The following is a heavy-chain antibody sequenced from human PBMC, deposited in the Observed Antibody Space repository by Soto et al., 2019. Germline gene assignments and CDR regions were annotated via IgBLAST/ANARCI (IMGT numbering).Heavy chain of an antibody. V-gene: IGHV1-69*13. D-gene: IGHD3-22*01. J-gene: IGHJ4*02. CDR2: IIPLFGTA. CDR3: ARGVHYDSSGYYYFY. CDR1: GGTFSIYA. Sequence: VKVSCKASGGTFSIYAIDWVRQAPGQGLEWMGGIIPLFGTANYAQNFQGRITITADESTNTAYMELRSLRSEDTAVYYCARGVHYDSSGYYYFYWGQGTLVTVSS.